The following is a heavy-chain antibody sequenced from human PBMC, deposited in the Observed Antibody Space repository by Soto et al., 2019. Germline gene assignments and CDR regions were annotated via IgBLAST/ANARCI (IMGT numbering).Heavy chain of an antibody. CDR2: INPNSVGT. Sequence: ASVKVSCKASGYTFTGYYMQWVRQAPGQGLEWMGWINPNSVGTNYAQKFQGRITMTRDTSNSTAYMELSRLRSDDTAVYYCARGRGNEGDTAIVYYYYYGMDVWGQGTTVTVSS. J-gene: IGHJ6*02. CDR1: GYTFTGYY. V-gene: IGHV1-2*02. CDR3: ARGRGNEGDTAIVYYYYYGMDV. D-gene: IGHD5-18*01.